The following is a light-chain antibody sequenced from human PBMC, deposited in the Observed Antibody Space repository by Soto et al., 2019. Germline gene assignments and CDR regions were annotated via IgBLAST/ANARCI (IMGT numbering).Light chain of an antibody. Sequence: QSALTQPPSVSGSPGQSVAISCTGTSSDVGSYNRVSWYQQPPGTAPKLMIYDVSSRPSEVPDRFSGSKSGNTASLTISGLQAEDEADYYCSSFTTSSTYVFGTGPKLTVL. CDR3: SSFTTSSTYV. CDR1: SSDVGSYNR. V-gene: IGLV2-18*02. J-gene: IGLJ1*01. CDR2: DVS.